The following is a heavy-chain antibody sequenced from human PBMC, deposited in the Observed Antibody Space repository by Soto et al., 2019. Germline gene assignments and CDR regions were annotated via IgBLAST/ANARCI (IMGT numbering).Heavy chain of an antibody. J-gene: IGHJ3*02. V-gene: IGHV4-31*03. CDR2: IYYSGST. CDR1: GGSISSGGYY. Sequence: QVQLQESGPGLVKPSQTLSLTCTVSGGSISSGGYYWSWIRQHPGKGLEWIGYIYYSGSTYYNPSLKSRVTISVDTSKNQFSLKLSSVTAADTAVYYCARDLISPPIFGVEGDAFDIWGQGTMVTVSS. CDR3: ARDLISPPIFGVEGDAFDI. D-gene: IGHD3-3*01.